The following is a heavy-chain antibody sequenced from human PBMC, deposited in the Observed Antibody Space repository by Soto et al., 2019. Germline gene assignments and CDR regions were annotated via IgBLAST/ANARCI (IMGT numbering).Heavy chain of an antibody. CDR3: ARDPMGPLYYYDSSGYYPYYFDY. CDR1: GFTFSSYS. D-gene: IGHD3-22*01. V-gene: IGHV3-21*01. CDR2: ISSSSSYI. Sequence: EVQLVESGGGLVKPGGSLRLSCAASGFTFSSYSMNWVCQAPGKGLEWVSSISSSSSYIYYADSVKGRFTISRDNAKNSLYLQMNSLRAEDTAVYYCARDPMGPLYYYDSSGYYPYYFDYWGQGTLVTVSS. J-gene: IGHJ4*02.